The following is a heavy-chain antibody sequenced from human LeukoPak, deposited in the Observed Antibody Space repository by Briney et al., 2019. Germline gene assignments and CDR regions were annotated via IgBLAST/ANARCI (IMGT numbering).Heavy chain of an antibody. CDR2: IYQTTT. D-gene: IGHD1-14*01. V-gene: IGHV4-59*01. J-gene: IGHJ6*04. CDR3: ARNFPGRTEDV. Sequence: SETLSLTCTVSGDSMSSYFWTWVRQFPGKGLEWVGYIYQTTTTYNPSLKGRVTISADMSQNQLSLKVTSVTAADTAVYYCARNFPGRTEDVWGKGTTVIVSS. CDR1: GDSMSSYF.